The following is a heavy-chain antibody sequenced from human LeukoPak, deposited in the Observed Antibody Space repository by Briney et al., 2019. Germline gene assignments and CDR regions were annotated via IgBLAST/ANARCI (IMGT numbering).Heavy chain of an antibody. D-gene: IGHD5-18*01. CDR2: INPSGGST. V-gene: IGHV1-46*01. Sequence: ASVKVSCKASGYTFTSYYMHRVRQAPGQGLEWMGIINPSGGSTSYAQKFQGRVTMTRDTSTSTVYMELSSLRSEDTAVYYCARESREGYSYGSYYYYYGMDVWGQGTTVTVSS. CDR3: ARESREGYSYGSYYYYYGMDV. J-gene: IGHJ6*02. CDR1: GYTFTSYY.